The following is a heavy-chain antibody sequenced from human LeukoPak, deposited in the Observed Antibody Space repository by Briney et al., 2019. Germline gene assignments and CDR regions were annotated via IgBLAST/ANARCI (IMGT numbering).Heavy chain of an antibody. CDR3: ARPPTAREHDYGDYEGWFDP. J-gene: IGHJ5*02. V-gene: IGHV1-2*02. CDR1: GYTLTGYY. D-gene: IGHD4-17*01. Sequence: ASVKVSCKASGYTLTGYYMHWVRQAPGQGLEWMGWINPNSGGTNYAQKFQGRVTMTRDTSISTAYMELSRLRSDDTAVYYCARPPTAREHDYGDYEGWFDPWGQGTLVTVSS. CDR2: INPNSGGT.